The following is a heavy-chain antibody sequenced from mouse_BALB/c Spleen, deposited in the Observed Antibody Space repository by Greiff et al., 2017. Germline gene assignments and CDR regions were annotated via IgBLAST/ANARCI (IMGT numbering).Heavy chain of an antibody. J-gene: IGHJ2*01. V-gene: IGHV14-4*02. D-gene: IGHD1-1*01. CDR1: GFNIKDYY. CDR3: NAGYYGSSPYFDY. Sequence: VQLQQSGAELVRSGASVKLSCTASGFNIKDYYMHWVKQRPEQGLEWIGWIDPENGDTEYAPKFQGKATMTADTSSNTAYLQLSSLTSEDTAVYYCNAGYYGSSPYFDYWGQGTTLTVSS. CDR2: IDPENGDT.